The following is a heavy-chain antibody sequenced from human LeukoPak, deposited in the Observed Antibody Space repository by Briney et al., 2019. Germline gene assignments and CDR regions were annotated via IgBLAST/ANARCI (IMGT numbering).Heavy chain of an antibody. D-gene: IGHD6-13*01. V-gene: IGHV7-4-1*02. J-gene: IGHJ4*02. CDR1: GYGFTTYA. CDR3: ASELPGIAAPDTLAEGNY. CDR2: INTNTGNP. Sequence: ASVKVSCKASGYGFTTYAIHWVRQAPGQGLEWMGWINTNTGNPTFAQGFTGRFVFSLDTSVSTAYLQITSLKAEDTAVYYCASELPGIAAPDTLAEGNYWGQGTLVTVSS.